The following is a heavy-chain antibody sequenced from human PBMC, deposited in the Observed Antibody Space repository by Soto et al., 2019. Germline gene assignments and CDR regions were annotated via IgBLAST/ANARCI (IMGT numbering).Heavy chain of an antibody. CDR1: GFSLSTSGVG. CDR3: AHRRRWNRPSGNYVDY. D-gene: IGHD1-1*01. V-gene: IGHV2-5*02. Sequence: SGPTLVNPTQTLTLTCTFSGFSLSTSGVGVGWIRQPPGKALEWLALIYWDDDKRYSPSLKSRLTITKDTSKNQVVLTMTNMDPVDTATYYCAHRRRWNRPSGNYVDYWGQGTLVTVSS. CDR2: IYWDDDK. J-gene: IGHJ4*02.